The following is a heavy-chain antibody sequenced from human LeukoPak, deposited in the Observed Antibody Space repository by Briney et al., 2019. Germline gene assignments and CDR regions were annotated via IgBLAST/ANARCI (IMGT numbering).Heavy chain of an antibody. V-gene: IGHV1-2*02. CDR2: INPNSGGT. Sequence: ASVKVSCKASGYTFTRYYMHWVRQAPGQGLEWMGWINPNSGGTNYAQKFQGRVTMTRDTSIITAYMELSRLRSDDTAVYYCARDIVLMGDNWFDPWGQGTLVTVSS. D-gene: IGHD2-8*01. J-gene: IGHJ5*02. CDR1: GYTFTRYY. CDR3: ARDIVLMGDNWFDP.